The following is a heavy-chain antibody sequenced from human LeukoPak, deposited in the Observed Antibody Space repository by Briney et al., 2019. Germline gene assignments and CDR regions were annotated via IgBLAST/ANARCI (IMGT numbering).Heavy chain of an antibody. V-gene: IGHV4-30-4*01. D-gene: IGHD3-10*01. Sequence: SETLPLTCTVSGGSISSGDYYWSWIRQPPGKGLEWIGYIYYSGSTYYNPSLKSRVTISVDTSKNQFSLKLSSVTAADTAVYYCARGIRYYYGSGSYEFFDYWGQGTLVTVSS. CDR3: ARGIRYYYGSGSYEFFDY. CDR1: GGSISSGDYY. J-gene: IGHJ4*02. CDR2: IYYSGST.